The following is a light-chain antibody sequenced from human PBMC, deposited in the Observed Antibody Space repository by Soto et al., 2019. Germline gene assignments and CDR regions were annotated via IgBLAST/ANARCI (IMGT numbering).Light chain of an antibody. V-gene: IGKV3-20*01. Sequence: ESVLTQSPGTPSLTPGERATLSCRASQSVSSSYLAWYQQKPGQAPRLLIYGVSSRATGIPDRFSGSGSGTDFSLTISRLEPEDFAVYYCQQYGDSPETFGQGTKVDIK. CDR3: QQYGDSPET. J-gene: IGKJ1*01. CDR2: GVS. CDR1: QSVSSSY.